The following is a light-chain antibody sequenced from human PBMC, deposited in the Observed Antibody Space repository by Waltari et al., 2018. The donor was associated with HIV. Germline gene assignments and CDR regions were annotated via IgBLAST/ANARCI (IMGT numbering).Light chain of an antibody. Sequence: EIVLTQSPGTLSLSPGGRATLSCRASQSVSRNFLAWYHQKPGQAPRLLIYGASTRAPGIPDRFSGTGSGTDFTLTISRLEPEDFGVFYCQQYGSSREYTFGQGTKLEIK. J-gene: IGKJ2*01. V-gene: IGKV3-20*01. CDR2: GAS. CDR1: QSVSRNF. CDR3: QQYGSSREYT.